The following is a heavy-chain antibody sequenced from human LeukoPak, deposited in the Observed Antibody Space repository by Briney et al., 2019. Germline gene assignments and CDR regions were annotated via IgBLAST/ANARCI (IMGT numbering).Heavy chain of an antibody. D-gene: IGHD6-19*01. CDR2: ISSSGGNT. J-gene: IGHJ4*02. V-gene: IGHV3-23*01. Sequence: GGSLRLSCAASGFTFSTYAMTWVRRAPGKGLEWVSAISSSGGNTYYADSVKGRFTISRDSSMNTLYLQMNSLRAEDTAVYFCAKVTISYNSGWYFDYWGQGTLVTVSS. CDR3: AKVTISYNSGWYFDY. CDR1: GFTFSTYA.